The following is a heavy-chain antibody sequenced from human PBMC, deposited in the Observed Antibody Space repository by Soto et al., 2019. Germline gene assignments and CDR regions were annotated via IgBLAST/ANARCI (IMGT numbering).Heavy chain of an antibody. CDR3: VREGAGTDY. J-gene: IGHJ4*02. V-gene: IGHV3-53*04. D-gene: IGHD6-19*01. Sequence: APGKGLEWVSVIYSGGSTYYADSVKGRFTISRHNSKNTLYLQMNSLRAEDTAVYYCVREGAGTDYWGQGTLVTVSS. CDR2: IYSGGST.